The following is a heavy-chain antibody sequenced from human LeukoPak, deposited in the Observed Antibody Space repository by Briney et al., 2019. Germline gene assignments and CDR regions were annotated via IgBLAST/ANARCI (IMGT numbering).Heavy chain of an antibody. CDR1: GFTFSSYA. D-gene: IGHD5-18*01. Sequence: PGGSLRLSCAASGFTFSSYAMSWVRQAPGKGLEWVSAISGSGGSTYYADSVKGRFTISRDNSKNTLYLQMNSLRAEDTAVYYCAKDLETWIQLWLGAFDIWGQGTMVTVSS. CDR3: AKDLETWIQLWLGAFDI. CDR2: ISGSGGST. V-gene: IGHV3-23*01. J-gene: IGHJ3*02.